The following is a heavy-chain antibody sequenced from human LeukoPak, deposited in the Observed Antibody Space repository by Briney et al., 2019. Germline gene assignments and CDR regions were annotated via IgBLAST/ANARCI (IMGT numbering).Heavy chain of an antibody. V-gene: IGHV3-21*01. Sequence: PGGSLRLSCAASGFTFSSYSMNWVRQAPGKGLEWVSSISSSSSYIYYADSVKGRFTISRDNAKNSLYLQMNSLRAEDTAVYYCARALRSMWGYMDVRGKGTTVTVSS. D-gene: IGHD2/OR15-2a*01. CDR1: GFTFSSYS. CDR3: ARALRSMWGYMDV. J-gene: IGHJ6*03. CDR2: ISSSSSYI.